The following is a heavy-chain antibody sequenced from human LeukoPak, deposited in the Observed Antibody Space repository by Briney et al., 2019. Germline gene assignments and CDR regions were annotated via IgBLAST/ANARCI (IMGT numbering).Heavy chain of an antibody. CDR2: ISHDGKSR. D-gene: IGHD5-18*01. J-gene: IGHJ4*02. CDR3: ARDTVYIAMDY. Sequence: PGRSLRLSCAASGFSFSTYTMNWVRQAPGKGLEWVAVISHDGKSRYYEGSVKGRFTISRDNSKNTLYLQLNSLRPEDTAVYYCARDTVYIAMDYWGQGTLVTVSS. CDR1: GFSFSTYT. V-gene: IGHV3-30*01.